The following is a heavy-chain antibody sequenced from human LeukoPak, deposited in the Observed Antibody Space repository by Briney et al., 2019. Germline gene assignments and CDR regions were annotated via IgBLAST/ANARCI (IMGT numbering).Heavy chain of an antibody. Sequence: GASVTVSCKASGGTFSSYAISWVRQAPGQGLEWMGGIIPIFGTANYAQKFQGRVTITADESTSTAYMELSSLRSEDTAVYYCARDGYCSSTSCRGGGYYYYGMDVWGQGTTVTVSS. V-gene: IGHV1-69*13. D-gene: IGHD2-2*01. CDR2: IIPIFGTA. CDR3: ARDGYCSSTSCRGGGYYYYGMDV. CDR1: GGTFSSYA. J-gene: IGHJ6*02.